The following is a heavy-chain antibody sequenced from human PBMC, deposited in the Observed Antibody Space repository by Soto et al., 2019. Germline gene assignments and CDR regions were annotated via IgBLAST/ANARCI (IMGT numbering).Heavy chain of an antibody. CDR3: ASDPTTYFFDS. CDR1: GSTFSSYA. CDR2: IWYDGSNE. J-gene: IGHJ4*02. V-gene: IGHV3-33*01. Sequence: GGSLRLSCAATGSTFSSYAMHWVRQAPGKGLEWVAVIWYDGSNEDYADSVKGRFTISRDNSKNTLFLQMNSLRAEDTAVYYCASDPTTYFFDSWGQGTLVTVSS. D-gene: IGHD4-4*01.